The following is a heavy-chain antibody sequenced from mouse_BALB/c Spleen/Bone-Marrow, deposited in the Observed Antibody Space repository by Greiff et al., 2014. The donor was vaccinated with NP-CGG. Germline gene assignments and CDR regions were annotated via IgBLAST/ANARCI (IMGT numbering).Heavy chain of an antibody. D-gene: IGHD2-14*01. CDR3: ARSGKVRNAMDY. J-gene: IGHJ4*01. CDR1: GYTFTDYA. V-gene: IGHV1-67*01. Sequence: VQLQQSGAELVRPGVSVKISCKGSGYTFTDYAVHWVKQSHTKSLEWIGLISSYYGDATYNQKFKGKATMTVDKSSSTAFLELARLASEDSASYYCARSGKVRNAMDYWGQGTSVTVSS. CDR2: ISSYYGDA.